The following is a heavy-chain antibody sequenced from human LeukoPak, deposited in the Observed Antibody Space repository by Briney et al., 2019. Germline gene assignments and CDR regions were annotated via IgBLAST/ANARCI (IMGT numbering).Heavy chain of an antibody. J-gene: IGHJ3*02. D-gene: IGHD3-22*01. Sequence: ASVKVSCKASGYTFTGYYMHWVRQAPGQGLEWMGWINPNSGGTNYAQKFQGRVTMTRDTSISTAYMELSRLRSDDTAVYYCARVGLVGVISDAFDIWGQGTMVTVSS. CDR3: ARVGLVGVISDAFDI. CDR2: INPNSGGT. CDR1: GYTFTGYY. V-gene: IGHV1-2*02.